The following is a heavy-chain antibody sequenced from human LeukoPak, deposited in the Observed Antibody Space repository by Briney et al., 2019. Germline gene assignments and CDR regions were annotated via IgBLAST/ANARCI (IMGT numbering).Heavy chain of an antibody. V-gene: IGHV3-23*01. Sequence: GGSLRLSCAASGFTFSSYAMSWVRQAPGKGLEWVSAISGSGGSTNYADSVKGRFTISRDNAKNSLYLQMNSLRAEDTAVYYCARSIVVVHYFDYWGQGTLVTVSS. D-gene: IGHD3-22*01. CDR2: ISGSGGST. CDR3: ARSIVVVHYFDY. J-gene: IGHJ4*02. CDR1: GFTFSSYA.